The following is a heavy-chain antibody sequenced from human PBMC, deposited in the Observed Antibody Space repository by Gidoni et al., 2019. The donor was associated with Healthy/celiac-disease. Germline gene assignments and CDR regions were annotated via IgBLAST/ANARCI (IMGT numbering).Heavy chain of an antibody. D-gene: IGHD3-22*01. J-gene: IGHJ4*02. CDR2: IYWNDDK. V-gene: IGHV2-5*01. Sequence: QITLKESGPTLVKPTQTLTLTCTFSGFSLSTSGVGVGWIRQPPGKALEWLALIYWNDDKRYSPSLKSRLIITKDTSKNQVVLTMTNMDPVDTATYYCAHLTYYYDSSGYLPDYWGQGTLVTVSS. CDR3: AHLTYYYDSSGYLPDY. CDR1: GFSLSTSGVG.